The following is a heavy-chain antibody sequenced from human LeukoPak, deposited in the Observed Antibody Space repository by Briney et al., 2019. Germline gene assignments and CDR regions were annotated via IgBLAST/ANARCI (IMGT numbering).Heavy chain of an antibody. Sequence: GGSLRLSCAASGFTFSSYGMHWVRQAPGKGLEWVAFIRYDGSNKYYADSVKGRFTISRDNSKNTLYLQMNSLRAEDMAVYYCAKDPSFRPGYFDYWGQGTLVTVSS. J-gene: IGHJ4*02. V-gene: IGHV3-30*02. CDR3: AKDPSFRPGYFDY. CDR2: IRYDGSNK. CDR1: GFTFSSYG.